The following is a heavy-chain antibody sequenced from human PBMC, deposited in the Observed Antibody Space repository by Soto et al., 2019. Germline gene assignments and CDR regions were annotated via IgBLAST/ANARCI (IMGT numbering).Heavy chain of an antibody. D-gene: IGHD3-22*01. CDR1: GYTFTSYG. V-gene: IGHV1-18*01. CDR2: ISAYNGNT. CDR3: ARDGNYYDSSGYYGQGWFDP. J-gene: IGHJ5*02. Sequence: GASVKVSCKASGYTFTSYGISWVRQAPGQGLEWMGWISAYNGNTNYAQKLQGRVTMTTDTSTSTAYMELRSLRSDDTAVYYCARDGNYYDSSGYYGQGWFDPWGQGTLVTVS.